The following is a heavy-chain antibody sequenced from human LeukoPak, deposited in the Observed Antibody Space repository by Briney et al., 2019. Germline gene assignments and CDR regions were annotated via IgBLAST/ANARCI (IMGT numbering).Heavy chain of an antibody. Sequence: SETLSLTCTVSGGSISSYYWSWIRQPAGKGLEWIGRIYTSGSTNYNPSLKSRVTMSVDTSTNQFSLKLSSVTAADTAVYYCARVQAKTITSWFRQQLAPGAFDIWGQGTMVTVSS. CDR2: IYTSGST. D-gene: IGHD6-13*01. J-gene: IGHJ3*02. V-gene: IGHV4-4*07. CDR3: ARVQAKTITSWFRQQLAPGAFDI. CDR1: GGSISSYY.